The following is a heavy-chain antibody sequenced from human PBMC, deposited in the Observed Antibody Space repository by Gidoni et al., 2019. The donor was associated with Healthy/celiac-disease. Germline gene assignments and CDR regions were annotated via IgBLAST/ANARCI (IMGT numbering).Heavy chain of an antibody. CDR1: GCTFGSYA. CDR3: AKVVRGRYYYYYMDV. Sequence: EVQLLEAGGGLVQPGGARRLSGAASGCTFGSYAMSWVRQAPGKGLEWVSAISGSGGSTYYADSVKGRFTISRDNSKNTLYLQMNSLRAEDTAVYYCAKVVRGRYYYYYMDVWGKGTTVTVSS. V-gene: IGHV3-23*01. D-gene: IGHD3-10*01. J-gene: IGHJ6*03. CDR2: ISGSGGST.